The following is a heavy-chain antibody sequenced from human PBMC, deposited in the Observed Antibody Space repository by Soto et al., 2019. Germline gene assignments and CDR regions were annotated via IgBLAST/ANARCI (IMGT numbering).Heavy chain of an antibody. J-gene: IGHJ4*02. V-gene: IGHV3-23*01. CDR2: ISGSGDRS. D-gene: IGHD3-22*01. CDR3: ARDSARRQFYDSSGYYPSFDD. Sequence: EEQLLESGGGLVQPGGSLRLSCAASGFTFSSYAMSWVRQAPGKGLEWVSAISGSGDRSYYVDSVKGRFIISRDNTKNTLYLRMNRLRAEDTAIYYCARDSARRQFYDSSGYYPSFDDWGQGTLVTVSS. CDR1: GFTFSSYA.